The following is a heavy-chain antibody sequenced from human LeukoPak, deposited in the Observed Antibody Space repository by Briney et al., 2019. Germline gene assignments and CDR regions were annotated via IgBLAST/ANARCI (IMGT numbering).Heavy chain of an antibody. J-gene: IGHJ6*02. V-gene: IGHV3-53*01. Sequence: GGSLRFSCVASGFIVSSNYMNWVRQAPGKGLEWVSVFYSGGYTHYADSMKGRFTISRDNSKNTVYLQMNSLRAEDTAVYFCARGRGLDVWGQGTTVTVSS. D-gene: IGHD2-15*01. CDR1: GFIVSSNY. CDR2: FYSGGYT. CDR3: ARGRGLDV.